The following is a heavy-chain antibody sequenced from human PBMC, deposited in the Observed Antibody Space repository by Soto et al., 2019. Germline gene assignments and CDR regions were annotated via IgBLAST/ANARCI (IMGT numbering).Heavy chain of an antibody. V-gene: IGHV4-59*01. CDR3: AGDRQSNYGMDV. J-gene: IGHJ6*02. D-gene: IGHD6-19*01. CDR1: VGSISSYY. Sequence: TSETLSLTCTFSVGSISSYYWSWIRQPPGKGLEWIGYIYYSGSTNYNPSLKSRVTISVDTSKNQFSLKLSSVTAADTAVYYCAGDRQSNYGMDVWGQGTTVTVSS. CDR2: IYYSGST.